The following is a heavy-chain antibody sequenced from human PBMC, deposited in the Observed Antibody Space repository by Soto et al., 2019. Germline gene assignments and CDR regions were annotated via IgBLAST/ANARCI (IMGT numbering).Heavy chain of an antibody. CDR2: IHNSGST. CDR1: VGSSTSYY. Sequence: SETLSVTCTVSVGSSTSYYWSWIRQPPGKGLEWIGYIHNSGSTSYNPSLQSRVTISADVSKNQFSLDLRSVTAADTAVYYCARRWSGTDYWGHGTLVTVSS. V-gene: IGHV4-59*01. CDR3: ARRWSGTDY. J-gene: IGHJ4*01. D-gene: IGHD3-10*01.